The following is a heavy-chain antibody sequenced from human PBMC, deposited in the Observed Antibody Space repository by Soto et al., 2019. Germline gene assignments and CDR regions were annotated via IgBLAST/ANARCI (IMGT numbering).Heavy chain of an antibody. Sequence: PSETLSLTCAVYGGSFSGYYWSWIRQPPGKGLEWIGEINHSGSTNYNPSLKSRVTISVDTSKNQFSLKLSSVTAADTAVYYCARIGYCSSTSCNPYYYYYMDVWGKGTTVTVSS. CDR1: GGSFSGYY. CDR3: ARIGYCSSTSCNPYYYYYMDV. J-gene: IGHJ6*03. V-gene: IGHV4-34*01. CDR2: INHSGST. D-gene: IGHD2-2*01.